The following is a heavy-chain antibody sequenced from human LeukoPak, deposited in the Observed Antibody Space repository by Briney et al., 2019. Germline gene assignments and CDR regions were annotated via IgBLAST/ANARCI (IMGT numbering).Heavy chain of an antibody. CDR2: INRGGST. CDR1: GVSISNNNW. V-gene: IGHV4-4*02. Sequence: SGTLSLTCAVSGVSISNNNWWSWIRQPPGKGLEWIGEINRGGSTNYNPSLKSRITISVDTSKNQFSLKLTSVTAADTAVYYCARNYNYGRYFFDSWGQGILVTVSS. D-gene: IGHD3-10*01. J-gene: IGHJ4*02. CDR3: ARNYNYGRYFFDS.